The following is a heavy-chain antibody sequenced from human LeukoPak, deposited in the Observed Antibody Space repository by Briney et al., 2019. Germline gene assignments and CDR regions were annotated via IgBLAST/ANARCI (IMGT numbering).Heavy chain of an antibody. D-gene: IGHD3-9*01. CDR3: AAGRLRYFDWFSAFDI. J-gene: IGHJ3*02. Sequence: SVKVSCKASGSTFTSSAMQWVRQARGQRLEWIGWIVVGSGNTNYAQKFQERVTITRDMSTSTAYMELSSLRSEDTAVYYCAAGRLRYFDWFSAFDIWGQGTMVTVSS. CDR1: GSTFTSSA. V-gene: IGHV1-58*02. CDR2: IVVGSGNT.